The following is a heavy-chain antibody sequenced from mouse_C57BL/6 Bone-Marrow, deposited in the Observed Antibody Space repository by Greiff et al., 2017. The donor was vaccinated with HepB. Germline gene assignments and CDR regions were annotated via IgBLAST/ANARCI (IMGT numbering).Heavy chain of an antibody. CDR1: GYTFTSYW. V-gene: IGHV1-7*01. Sequence: VQLQESGAELAKPGASVKLSCKASGYTFTSYWMHWVKQRPGQGLEWIGYINPSSGYPKYNQKFKDKATLTADKSASTAYMQLSSLTYEDSAVYYCARRTTVVALDYWGQGTTLTVSS. CDR3: ARRTTVVALDY. J-gene: IGHJ2*01. D-gene: IGHD1-1*01. CDR2: INPSSGYP.